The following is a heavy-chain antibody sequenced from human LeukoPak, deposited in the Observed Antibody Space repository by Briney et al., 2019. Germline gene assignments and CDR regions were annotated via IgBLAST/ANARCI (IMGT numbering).Heavy chain of an antibody. J-gene: IGHJ4*02. Sequence: ASVKVSCKASGYTFTSYGISWVRQAPGQGLEWMGWISAYNGNTNYAQKLQGRVTMTTDTSTSTAYMELRSLRSDDTAVYYRAIIYGGDQYFDYWGQGTLVTVSS. CDR2: ISAYNGNT. D-gene: IGHD4-23*01. CDR3: AIIYGGDQYFDY. CDR1: GYTFTSYG. V-gene: IGHV1-18*01.